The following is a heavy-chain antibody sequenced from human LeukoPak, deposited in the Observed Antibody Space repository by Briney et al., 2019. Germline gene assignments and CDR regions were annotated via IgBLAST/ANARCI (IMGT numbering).Heavy chain of an antibody. CDR2: IKQDGSEK. Sequence: PGGSLRLSCAASGFAFSSYGMSWVRQAPGKGLEGVANIKQDGSEKDYVDFVKGRFTISRDNAKNSLYLQMNSLRAEDTAVYYCARVNQLVTYYYYYYMDVWGKGTTVTVSS. J-gene: IGHJ6*03. D-gene: IGHD6-13*01. CDR3: ARVNQLVTYYYYYYMDV. CDR1: GFAFSSYG. V-gene: IGHV3-7*01.